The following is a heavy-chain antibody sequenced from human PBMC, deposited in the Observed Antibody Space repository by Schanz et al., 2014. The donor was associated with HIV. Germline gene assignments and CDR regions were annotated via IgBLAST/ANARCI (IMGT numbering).Heavy chain of an antibody. CDR3: AREKTTLNWFDP. J-gene: IGHJ5*02. CDR2: INPNSGGT. Sequence: QVQLVQSGAEVKEPGASVKVSCKASGYTFIDYYVHWVRQAPGQGLEWMGWINPNSGGTNYAQKFQGRVTMTTDTSTSTAYMDLRSLRSDDTAVYYCAREKTTLNWFDPWGQGTLVTVSS. V-gene: IGHV1-2*02. CDR1: GYTFIDYY.